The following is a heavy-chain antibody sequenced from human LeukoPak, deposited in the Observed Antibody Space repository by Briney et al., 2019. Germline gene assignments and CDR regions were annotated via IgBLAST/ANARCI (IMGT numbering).Heavy chain of an antibody. CDR3: AKGRYSATYYDY. Sequence: GGSLRLPCAASGFTVSSNYMTWVRQAPGKGLEWVSAISGSGGNTYYVDSVKGRFAISRDNSKNTVFLQMNSLRAEDTAVYYCAKGRYSATYYDYWGQGTLVTVSS. J-gene: IGHJ4*02. V-gene: IGHV3-23*01. CDR2: ISGSGGNT. CDR1: GFTVSSNY. D-gene: IGHD5-12*01.